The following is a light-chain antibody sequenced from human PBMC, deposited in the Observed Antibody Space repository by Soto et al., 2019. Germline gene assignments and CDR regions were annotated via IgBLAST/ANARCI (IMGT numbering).Light chain of an antibody. CDR3: QHYYSTPYT. J-gene: IGKJ2*01. V-gene: IGKV4-1*01. Sequence: DIVMTQSPDSLAVSLGERATINCKSSQSVLYSPNNKNYLAWYQQKPGQPPKLLISWASTRKSGVPDRFSGSGSGTDFTLTISSLQAEDVAVYYCQHYYSTPYTFGQGTKLEI. CDR2: WAS. CDR1: QSVLYSPNNKNY.